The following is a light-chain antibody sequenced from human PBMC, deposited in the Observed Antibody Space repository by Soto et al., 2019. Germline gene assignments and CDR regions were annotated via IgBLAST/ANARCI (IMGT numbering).Light chain of an antibody. J-gene: IGLJ3*02. Sequence: QSVLTQPPSASGSPGQSVTISCTGTSSDVGAYKYVSWYQQYPGKAPKLMIYEVSKRPSGVPDRFAGSKSGNTASLTVSGLQDEDEADYYCTSYVGSNIWVFGGGTKLTVL. CDR3: TSYVGSNIWV. V-gene: IGLV2-8*01. CDR2: EVS. CDR1: SSDVGAYKY.